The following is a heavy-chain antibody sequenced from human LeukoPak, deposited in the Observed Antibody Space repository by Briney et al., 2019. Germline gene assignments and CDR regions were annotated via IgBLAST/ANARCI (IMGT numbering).Heavy chain of an antibody. J-gene: IGHJ4*02. CDR3: ASDPYDFWSGYYPPVDY. V-gene: IGHV3-30-3*01. CDR1: GFTSSSYA. Sequence: PGGSLRLSCAASGFTSSSYAMHWVRQAPGKGLEWVAVISYDGSNKYYADSVKGRFTISRDNSKNTLYLQMNSLRAEDTAVYYCASDPYDFWSGYYPPVDYWGQGTLVTVSS. CDR2: ISYDGSNK. D-gene: IGHD3-3*01.